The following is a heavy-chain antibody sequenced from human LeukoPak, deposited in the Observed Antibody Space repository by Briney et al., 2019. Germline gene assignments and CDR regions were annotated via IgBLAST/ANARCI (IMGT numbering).Heavy chain of an antibody. D-gene: IGHD3-3*01. V-gene: IGHV3-23*01. J-gene: IGHJ4*02. Sequence: GGSLRLSCAASGFTFSSYAMSWVRQAPGKGLEWVSAISGSGGSTYYADSVKGRFTISRDNSKNTLYLQMNSLKTEDTAVYYCTTDYDFWSGYVAGGEGAYFDYWGQGTLVTVSS. CDR2: ISGSGGST. CDR1: GFTFSSYA. CDR3: TTDYDFWSGYVAGGEGAYFDY.